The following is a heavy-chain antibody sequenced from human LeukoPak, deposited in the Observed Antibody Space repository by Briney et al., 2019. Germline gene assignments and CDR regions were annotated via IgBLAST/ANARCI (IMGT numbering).Heavy chain of an antibody. V-gene: IGHV3-30*04. CDR3: ARLVGATTLDAFDI. Sequence: GGSLRLSCAASGFTFSSYAMHWVRQAPGKGLEWVAVISYDGSNKYYADSVKGRFTISRDNSKNTLYLQMNSLRAEDTAVYYCARLVGATTLDAFDIWGQGTMVTVSS. CDR1: GFTFSSYA. D-gene: IGHD1-26*01. J-gene: IGHJ3*02. CDR2: ISYDGSNK.